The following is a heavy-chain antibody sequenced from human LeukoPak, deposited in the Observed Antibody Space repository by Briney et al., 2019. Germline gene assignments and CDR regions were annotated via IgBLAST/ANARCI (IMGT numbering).Heavy chain of an antibody. CDR3: ARAHRYCSSTSCYTWFDP. D-gene: IGHD2-2*02. J-gene: IGHJ5*02. V-gene: IGHV4-31*03. CDR2: ICYSGST. CDR1: GGSISSGGYY. Sequence: SETLSLTCTVSGGSISSGGYYWSWIRQHPGKGLEWIGYICYSGSTYYNPSLKSRVTISVDTSKNQFSLKLSSVTAADTAVYYCARAHRYCSSTSCYTWFDPWGQGTLVTVSS.